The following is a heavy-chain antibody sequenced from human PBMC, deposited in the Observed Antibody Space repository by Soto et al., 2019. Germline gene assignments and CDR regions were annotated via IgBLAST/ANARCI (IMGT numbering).Heavy chain of an antibody. D-gene: IGHD5-12*01. CDR2: IWYDGSNK. CDR3: ARGLGRRWLRFHDAFDI. CDR1: GVPFSSYG. V-gene: IGHV3-33*01. Sequence: GGSLRLSCAASGVPFSSYGMHWVRQAPGKGLEWVAVIWYDGSNKYYADSVKGRFTISRDNSKNTLYLQMGSLRAEDMAVYYCARGLGRRWLRFHDAFDIWGQGTMVTVSS. J-gene: IGHJ3*02.